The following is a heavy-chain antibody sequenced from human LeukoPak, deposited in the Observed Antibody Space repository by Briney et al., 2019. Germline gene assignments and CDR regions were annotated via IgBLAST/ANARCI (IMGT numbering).Heavy chain of an antibody. CDR3: ARWERRGVAPSGIDY. CDR2: IRFDGSNK. CDR1: GFTFNSYG. Sequence: GGSLRLSCAASGFTFNSYGMHWVRQAPGKGLQWVAFIRFDGSNKYYADSVKGRFTNSRDNSKNTLYLQMNSLRAEDTAVYYCARWERRGVAPSGIDYWGQGTLVTVSS. D-gene: IGHD3-10*01. J-gene: IGHJ4*02. V-gene: IGHV3-30*02.